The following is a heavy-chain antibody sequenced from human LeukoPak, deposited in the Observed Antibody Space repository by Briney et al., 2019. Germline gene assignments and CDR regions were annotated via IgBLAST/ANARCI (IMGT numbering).Heavy chain of an antibody. CDR2: ISGRGTYI. CDR3: AREERTFGVFSDY. Sequence: GWSLRLSCLASRFTFSQYNLNGFGQAPAKGGAWVSWISGRGTYIYYAEPLKGRFTISRDNAKNSLYLQMNSLRAEDTAVYYCAREERTFGVFSDYWGQGTLVTVSS. D-gene: IGHD3-3*01. CDR1: RFTFSQYN. V-gene: IGHV3-21*01. J-gene: IGHJ4*02.